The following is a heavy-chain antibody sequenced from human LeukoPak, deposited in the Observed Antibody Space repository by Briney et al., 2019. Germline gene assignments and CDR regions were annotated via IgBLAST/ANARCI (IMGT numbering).Heavy chain of an antibody. CDR1: GFTFSSYA. V-gene: IGHV3-23*01. CDR2: ISGSGSST. Sequence: GGSLRLSCAASGFTFSSYAMSWVRQAPGKGLEWVSAISGSGSSTYYADSVKGRFTISRDNSKNTLYLQMNSLRAEDTAVYYCAKTLSYYYDNSLGDYWGQGTLVTVSS. J-gene: IGHJ4*02. D-gene: IGHD3-22*01. CDR3: AKTLSYYYDNSLGDY.